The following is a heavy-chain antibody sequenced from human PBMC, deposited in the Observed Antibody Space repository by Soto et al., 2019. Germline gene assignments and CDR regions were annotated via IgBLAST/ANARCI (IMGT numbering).Heavy chain of an antibody. CDR1: GFSLTTSGVG. D-gene: IGHD3-10*01. J-gene: IGHJ4*02. CDR3: AHHPYYGLGSYSFDY. Sequence: QITLKESGPTLVRPTQTLTLTCTFSGFSLTTSGVGVGWIRQPTGKALEWLAVIYWDDDKRYSSSLKSRLTITKDTSKNQVFLTMTNMDPVDTASYYCAHHPYYGLGSYSFDYWGQGTLVTVSS. CDR2: IYWDDDK. V-gene: IGHV2-5*02.